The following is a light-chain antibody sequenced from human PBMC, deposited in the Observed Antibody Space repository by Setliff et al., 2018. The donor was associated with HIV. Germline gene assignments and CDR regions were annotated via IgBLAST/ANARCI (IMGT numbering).Light chain of an antibody. CDR3: CSYAGSPLYV. V-gene: IGLV2-18*02. J-gene: IGLJ1*01. CDR1: TSDIGHYNR. Sequence: QSALTQPPYVSGAPGQSVTISCTGSTSDIGHYNRVSWYQQPPGAAPKLIMYEVSHRPSGVPDRFSGSKSGNTASLTISGLRAEDEADYYCCSYAGSPLYVFGTGTKVT. CDR2: EVS.